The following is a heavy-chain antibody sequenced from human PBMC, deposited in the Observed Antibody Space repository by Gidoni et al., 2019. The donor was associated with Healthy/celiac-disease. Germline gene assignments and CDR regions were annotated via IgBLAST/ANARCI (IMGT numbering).Heavy chain of an antibody. J-gene: IGHJ4*02. CDR1: GGLISSGGYS. D-gene: IGHD7-27*01. V-gene: IGHV4-30-2*01. CDR3: ARGWGLGNFDY. CDR2: IYHSGST. Sequence: QLQLQESGSGLVKPSQTLSLTCAVPGGLISSGGYSWSWLRQPPGKVLEWIGYIYHSGSTYYNPSLKSRVTISVDRSKNQFSLKLSSVTAADTAVYYCARGWGLGNFDYWGQGTLVTVSS.